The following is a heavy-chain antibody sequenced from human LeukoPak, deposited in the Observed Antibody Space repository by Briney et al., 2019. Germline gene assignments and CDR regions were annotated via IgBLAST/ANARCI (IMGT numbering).Heavy chain of an antibody. Sequence: GGSLRLSWAASGFTFSSYSMKWVRQAQGKGLEWVSSISSSSSYIYYADSVKGRFTISRDNSKNTLYLQMNSLRAEDTAVYYCAKDLGYDFWSGYSADYWGQGTLVTVSS. D-gene: IGHD3-3*01. CDR1: GFTFSSYS. CDR3: AKDLGYDFWSGYSADY. V-gene: IGHV3-21*04. J-gene: IGHJ4*02. CDR2: ISSSSSYI.